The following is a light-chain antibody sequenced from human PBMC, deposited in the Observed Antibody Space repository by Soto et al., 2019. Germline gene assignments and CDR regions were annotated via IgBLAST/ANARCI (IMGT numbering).Light chain of an antibody. V-gene: IGKV3-20*01. CDR1: QSVSSNY. CDR3: QQNDFSLLT. Sequence: DIVLTQSPGTLSVSPGERATLSCRASQSVSSNYLAWYQQRPGQAPRLLIYGSSSRATDIPDRISGSGFRTDFTLTISRLEPEDFAVYYCQQNDFSLLTFGQGSQVEI. J-gene: IGKJ1*01. CDR2: GSS.